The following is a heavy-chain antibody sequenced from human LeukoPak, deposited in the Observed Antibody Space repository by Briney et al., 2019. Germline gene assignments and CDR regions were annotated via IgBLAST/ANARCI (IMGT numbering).Heavy chain of an antibody. V-gene: IGHV3-20*04. CDR3: AKNGPFDY. Sequence: GGSLRLSCAASGFSFDDYGLTWVRQAPGKGLEWVSGINWNGDSTDYADSVKGRFTNSRDNAKNSLYLQMNSLRAEDTAVYYCAKNGPFDYWGQGTLVTVSS. CDR2: INWNGDST. CDR1: GFSFDDYG. J-gene: IGHJ4*02.